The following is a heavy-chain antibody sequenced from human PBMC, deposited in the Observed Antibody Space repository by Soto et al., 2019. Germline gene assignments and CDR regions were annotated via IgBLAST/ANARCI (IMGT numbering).Heavy chain of an antibody. V-gene: IGHV4-59*01. D-gene: IGHD2-21*02. Sequence: QVQLQESGPGLVKPSETLSLTCTVSGGSISGYYWSWIRQPPGRGLEWIGYMYNTLSTVYNPSFQKIGTISVDRDNIRFSLYLHSLTAADTAVYYCARDLRGYCGTDCYTLDVGGRGTT. CDR3: ARDLRGYCGTDCYTLDV. CDR1: GGSISGYY. CDR2: MYNTLST. J-gene: IGHJ6*02.